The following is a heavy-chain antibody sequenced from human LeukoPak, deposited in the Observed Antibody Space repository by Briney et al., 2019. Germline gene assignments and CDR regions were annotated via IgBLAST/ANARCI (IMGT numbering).Heavy chain of an antibody. Sequence: PSETLSLTCTISGGSISSYNWNWIRQPPGKGLEWIGYIYYSGSTNYNPSLKSRVTISVDTSKNQFSLKLSSVTAADTAVYYCASLYGDYRRENYYYYGMDVWGQGTTVTVSS. D-gene: IGHD4-17*01. V-gene: IGHV4-59*08. CDR3: ASLYGDYRRENYYYYGMDV. J-gene: IGHJ6*02. CDR1: GGSISSYN. CDR2: IYYSGST.